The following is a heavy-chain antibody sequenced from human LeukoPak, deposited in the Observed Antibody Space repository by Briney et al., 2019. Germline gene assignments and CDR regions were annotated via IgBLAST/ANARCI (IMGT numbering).Heavy chain of an antibody. Sequence: SVKVSCKASGGTFISYAISWVRQAPGQGLEWMGGIIPIFGTANYAQKFQGRVTITADKSTSTAYMELSSLRSEDTAVYYCAREGTGSVGAYYYYMDVWGKGTTVTVSS. CDR1: GGTFISYA. CDR2: IIPIFGTA. J-gene: IGHJ6*03. V-gene: IGHV1-69*06. D-gene: IGHD1-26*01. CDR3: AREGTGSVGAYYYYMDV.